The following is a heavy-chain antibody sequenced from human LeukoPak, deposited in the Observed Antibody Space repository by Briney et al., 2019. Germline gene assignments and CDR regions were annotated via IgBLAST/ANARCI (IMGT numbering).Heavy chain of an antibody. CDR1: GGTFSSYA. CDR2: IIPILGIA. V-gene: IGHV1-69*04. Sequence: GASVKVSCKASGGTFSSYAISWVRQAPGQGLEWMGRIIPILGIANYAQKFQGRVTITADKSTSTAYMELSSLRSEDPAVYYCARDARMDVWGQGTTVTVSS. J-gene: IGHJ6*02. CDR3: ARDARMDV.